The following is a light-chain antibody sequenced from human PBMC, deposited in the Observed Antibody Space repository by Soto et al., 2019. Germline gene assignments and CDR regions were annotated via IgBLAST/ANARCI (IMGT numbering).Light chain of an antibody. J-gene: IGLJ1*01. CDR3: CSYSSSDTYV. Sequence: QSVLTQPASVSGSPGQSITISCTGTSSDVGGYNYVSWYQQHPGKAPKVMISDVSNRPSGVSNRFSGSKSGNTASLTISGLQAEDEADYYCCSYSSSDTYVFGTGIKLTVL. CDR1: SSDVGGYNY. CDR2: DVS. V-gene: IGLV2-14*01.